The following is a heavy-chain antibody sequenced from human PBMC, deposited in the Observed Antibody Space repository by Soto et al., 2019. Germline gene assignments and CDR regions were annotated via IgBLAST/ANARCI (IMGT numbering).Heavy chain of an antibody. CDR3: ARVKLVSYFGMASYKWFDP. V-gene: IGHV4-30-4*01. Sequence: SETLSLTCNVSGGSIRSGDYYWSWIRQPPGKGLEWIGYIYYSGSPYYNPSLKSRVTISVDTSKNHFSLKLSSVTAADTAVYYCARVKLVSYFGMASYKWFDPWGQGTLVTVSS. D-gene: IGHD3-3*01. J-gene: IGHJ5*02. CDR2: IYYSGSP. CDR1: GGSIRSGDYY.